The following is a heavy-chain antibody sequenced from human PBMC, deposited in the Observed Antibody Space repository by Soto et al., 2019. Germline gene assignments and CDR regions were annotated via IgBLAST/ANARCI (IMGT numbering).Heavy chain of an antibody. J-gene: IGHJ1*01. CDR3: ARGYESSSRSVAC. D-gene: IGHD6-13*01. V-gene: IGHV3-53*01. Sequence: PGGSLRLSCAASGFTASINYMSWVRQAPGKGLEWVSLFYAGGSTYYADSVKGRFTISRDSSKNALYLQMNSLRVGDTAVYYCARGYESSSRSVACWGQGIRVTVSS. CDR1: GFTASINY. CDR2: FYAGGST.